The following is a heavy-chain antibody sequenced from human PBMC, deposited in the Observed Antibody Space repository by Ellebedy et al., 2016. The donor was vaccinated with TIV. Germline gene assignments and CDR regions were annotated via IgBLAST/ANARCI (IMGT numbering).Heavy chain of an antibody. CDR2: IYQDGSQK. D-gene: IGHD4-17*01. Sequence: PGGSLRLSCAASGFNFRSYWMGWVRQAPGKGLAWVANIYQDGSQKYYVDSAEGRFTISRDNAKNSLYLEMKSLRVEGTALYYCARRGSYGDYAVQVNNWFDAWGQGIPVTVSP. CDR3: ARRGSYGDYAVQVNNWFDA. J-gene: IGHJ5*02. CDR1: GFNFRSYW. V-gene: IGHV3-7*01.